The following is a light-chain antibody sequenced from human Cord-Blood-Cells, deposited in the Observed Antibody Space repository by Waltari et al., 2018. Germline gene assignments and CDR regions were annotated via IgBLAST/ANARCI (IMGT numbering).Light chain of an antibody. V-gene: IGKV1D-43*01. CDR1: QGISSY. CDR3: QQYYSTPIT. J-gene: IGKJ5*01. CDR2: SAS. Sequence: AIRMTQSPFSLSASVGDRVTITCWASQGISSYLAWYQQKPAKAPKLFIYSASSLQSGVPSRFSGSGSGTDYTLTISSLQPEDFATYYCQQYYSTPITFGQGTRLEIK.